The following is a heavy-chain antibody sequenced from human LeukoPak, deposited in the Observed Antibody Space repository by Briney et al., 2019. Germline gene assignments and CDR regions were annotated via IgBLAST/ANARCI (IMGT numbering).Heavy chain of an antibody. Sequence: ASVKVSCKASGYTFTDYYMHWVRQAPGQGLEWMGWINPNSGGTNYAQKFQGRVTMTRDTSISTAYMELSRLRSDDTAVYYCARGAYVRYCSGGSCYHNWFDPWGQGTLVTVSS. CDR2: INPNSGGT. CDR1: GYTFTDYY. D-gene: IGHD2-15*01. CDR3: ARGAYVRYCSGGSCYHNWFDP. J-gene: IGHJ5*02. V-gene: IGHV1-2*02.